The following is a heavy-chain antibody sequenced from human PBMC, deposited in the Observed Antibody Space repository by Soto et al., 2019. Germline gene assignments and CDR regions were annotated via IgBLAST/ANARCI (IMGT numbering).Heavy chain of an antibody. CDR2: ISWNSGSI. CDR3: AKDIGYYGSGISLPFDY. Sequence: PGGSLRLSCAASGFTFDDYAMHWVRQAPGKGLEWVSGISWNSGSIGYADSVKGRFTISRDNAKNSLYLQMNSLRAEDTALYYCAKDIGYYGSGISLPFDYWGQGTLVTVSS. J-gene: IGHJ4*02. V-gene: IGHV3-9*01. CDR1: GFTFDDYA. D-gene: IGHD3-10*01.